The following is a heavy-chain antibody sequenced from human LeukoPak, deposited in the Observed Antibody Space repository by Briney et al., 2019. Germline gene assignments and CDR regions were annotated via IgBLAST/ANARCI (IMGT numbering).Heavy chain of an antibody. D-gene: IGHD3-22*01. CDR3: ARSFVVYYDSSGELDY. CDR1: GFTFSDYY. V-gene: IGHV3-11*04. J-gene: IGHJ4*02. CDR2: ISSSGSTI. Sequence: PGGSLRLSCAASGFTFSDYYMSWIRQAPGKGLEWVSYISSSGSTIYYADSVKGRFTISRDNAKNSLYLQMNSLRAEDTAVYYCARSFVVYYDSSGELDYWGQGTLVTVSS.